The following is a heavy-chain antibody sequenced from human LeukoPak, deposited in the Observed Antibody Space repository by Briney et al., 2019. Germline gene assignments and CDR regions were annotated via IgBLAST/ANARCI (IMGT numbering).Heavy chain of an antibody. Sequence: SETLSLTCTDSGGSISSYYWSWIRQPPGKGLEWVGYIYYSGSTNYNPSLKSRVTISVDTSKNQFSLKLSSVTAADTAVYYCARAGTTGGAFVIWGEETMVTVSS. V-gene: IGHV4-59*01. CDR1: GGSISSYY. J-gene: IGHJ3*02. CDR3: ARAGTTGGAFVI. D-gene: IGHD4-17*01. CDR2: IYYSGST.